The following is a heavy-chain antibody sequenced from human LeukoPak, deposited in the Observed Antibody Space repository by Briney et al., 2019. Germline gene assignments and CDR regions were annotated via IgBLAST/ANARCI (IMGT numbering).Heavy chain of an antibody. CDR3: AKGQYPFGVVTSFDY. D-gene: IGHD3-3*01. CDR1: GFTFSSYA. Sequence: HPGGSLRLSCAASGFTFSSYAMSWVRQAPGKGLEWVSAISGSGGSTYYADSVKGRFTISRDNSKNTLYLQMNSLRAEDTAVYYCAKGQYPFGVVTSFDYWGQGTLVTVSS. V-gene: IGHV3-23*01. J-gene: IGHJ4*02. CDR2: ISGSGGST.